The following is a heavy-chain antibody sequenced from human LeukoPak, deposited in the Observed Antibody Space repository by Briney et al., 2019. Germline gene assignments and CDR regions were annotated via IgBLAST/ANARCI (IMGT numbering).Heavy chain of an antibody. CDR1: GGSVTSYY. CDR2: ISSSETT. Sequence: KPSETLSLTCSVSGGSVTSYYWNWVRQTPGKGLEWIGYISSSETTDYGPSFKSRVTMSLDTSKNQFSLKLSSVTAADTGVYYCARGYCSDERCPVFPSWGQGTLVAVSS. V-gene: IGHV4-59*02. CDR3: ARGYCSDERCPVFPS. J-gene: IGHJ5*02. D-gene: IGHD2-15*01.